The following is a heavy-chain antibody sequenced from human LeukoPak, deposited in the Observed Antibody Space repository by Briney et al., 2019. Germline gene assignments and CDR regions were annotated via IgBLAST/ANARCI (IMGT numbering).Heavy chain of an antibody. V-gene: IGHV4-34*01. Sequence: SETLCLTCAVYGGSFSGYYWTWIRQPPGKGLEWVGEINHSGSTNYNPSLKSRVSISLDESKNKFSLKLNSVTAADTAMYYCARGWLCSGDRCPTGLYYFAYWGQGTLVTVSS. J-gene: IGHJ4*02. D-gene: IGHD2-15*01. CDR1: GGSFSGYY. CDR3: ARGWLCSGDRCPTGLYYFAY. CDR2: INHSGST.